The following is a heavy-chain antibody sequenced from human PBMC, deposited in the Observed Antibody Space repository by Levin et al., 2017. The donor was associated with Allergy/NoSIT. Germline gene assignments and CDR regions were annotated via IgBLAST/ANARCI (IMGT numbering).Heavy chain of an antibody. Sequence: GGSLRLSCAASGFTFNNYGFFWVRQAPGKGLEWVALIWFDGSKRYYVDSVKGRFTISRDSSKNTLYLQMDSLRVDDTAVYYCARDLGNYDDRSSYFDYWGQGTLVTVSS. CDR1: GFTFNNYG. D-gene: IGHD1-7*01. J-gene: IGHJ4*02. CDR2: IWFDGSKR. V-gene: IGHV3-33*07. CDR3: ARDLGNYDDRSSYFDY.